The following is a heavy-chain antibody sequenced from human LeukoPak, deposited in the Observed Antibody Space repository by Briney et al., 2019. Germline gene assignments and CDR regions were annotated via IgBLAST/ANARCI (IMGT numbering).Heavy chain of an antibody. V-gene: IGHV3-33*08. D-gene: IGHD3-10*01. CDR2: IWYDGSNK. Sequence: GGSLRLSCAASGFTFSSFAMHWVRQAPGKGLERVAVIWYDGSNKYYADSVKGRFTISRDNSKNTLYLQMNSLRAEDTAVYYCARGPPMVRGVISDYWGQGTLVTVSS. CDR3: ARGPPMVRGVISDY. J-gene: IGHJ4*02. CDR1: GFTFSSFA.